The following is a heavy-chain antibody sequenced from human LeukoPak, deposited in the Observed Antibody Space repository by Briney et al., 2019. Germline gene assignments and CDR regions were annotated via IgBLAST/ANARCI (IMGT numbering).Heavy chain of an antibody. J-gene: IGHJ4*02. Sequence: PGGSLRLSCAASGFSFSSYGMHWVRQAPGKGLEWVAFIRYDGSNKYYADSVKGRFTISRDNSKNTLYLQMNSLRAEDTALYYCAKDGYGGNSEGNRGVDCWGQGTLVTVSS. CDR2: IRYDGSNK. D-gene: IGHD4-23*01. CDR3: AKDGYGGNSEGNRGVDC. V-gene: IGHV3-30*02. CDR1: GFSFSSYG.